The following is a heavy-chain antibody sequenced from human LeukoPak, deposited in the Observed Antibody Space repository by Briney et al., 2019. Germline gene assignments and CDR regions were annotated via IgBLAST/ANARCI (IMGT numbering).Heavy chain of an antibody. V-gene: IGHV7-4-1*02. Sequence: ASVKVSCKASGYTFTSYAMNWVRQAPGQGLEWMGWINTNTGNPTYAQGFTGRFVFSLDTSVSTAYLQISSLKAEDTAVYYCASSYYFGSGSKRNFDYWGQGTLVTVSS. CDR1: GYTFTSYA. CDR2: INTNTGNP. J-gene: IGHJ4*02. CDR3: ASSYYFGSGSKRNFDY. D-gene: IGHD3-10*01.